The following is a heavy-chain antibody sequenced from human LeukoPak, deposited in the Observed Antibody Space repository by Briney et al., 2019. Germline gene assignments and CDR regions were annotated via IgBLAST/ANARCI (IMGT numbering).Heavy chain of an antibody. CDR2: MNPNSGNT. J-gene: IGHJ4*02. V-gene: IGHV1-8*01. Sequence: ASVKVSCRASGYTFTSYDINWVRQATGQGLEWMGWMNPNSGNTGCAQKFQGRVTMTRNTSISTAYMELSSLRSEDTAVYYCASIPEDDFWSGSYYFDYWGQGTLVTVSS. CDR3: ASIPEDDFWSGSYYFDY. CDR1: GYTFTSYD. D-gene: IGHD3-3*01.